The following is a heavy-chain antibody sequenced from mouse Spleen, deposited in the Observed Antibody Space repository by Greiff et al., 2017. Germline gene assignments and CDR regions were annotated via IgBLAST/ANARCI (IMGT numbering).Heavy chain of an antibody. J-gene: IGHJ2*01. CDR1: GYAFSSSW. D-gene: IGHD1-1*01. V-gene: IGHV1-82*01. CDR2: IYPGDGDT. CDR3: AREDYDGSPDY. Sequence: VQLQQSGPELVKPGASVKISCKASGYAFSSSWMNWVKQRPGKGLEWIGRIYPGDGDTNYNGKFKGKATLTADKSSSTAYMQLSSLTSEDSAVYFCAREDYDGSPDYWGQGTTLTVSS.